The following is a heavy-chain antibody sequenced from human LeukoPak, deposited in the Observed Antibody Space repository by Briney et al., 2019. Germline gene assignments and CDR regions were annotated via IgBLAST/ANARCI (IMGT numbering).Heavy chain of an antibody. CDR3: ARKARHLDY. V-gene: IGHV3-11*04. CDR2: ISGSGTDI. Sequence: PGGSLRLSCEASGFTFSDPYMSWIRQAPGKGLECLSYISGSGTDINYADSVRGRFTISRDNAKNLLYLQMNDLRLEDTAGVYCARKARHLDYWGQGTLVTVSS. J-gene: IGHJ4*02. D-gene: IGHD1-26*01. CDR1: GFTFSDPY.